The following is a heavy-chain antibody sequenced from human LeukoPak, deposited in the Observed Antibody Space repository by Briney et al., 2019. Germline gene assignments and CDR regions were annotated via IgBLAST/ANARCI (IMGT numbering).Heavy chain of an antibody. D-gene: IGHD2-2*03. CDR1: GYTFTGYY. CDR3: ASWAGYCSSTSCHPLNWFDP. J-gene: IGHJ5*02. CDR2: INPNSGGT. Sequence: ASVKVSCKASGYTFTGYYMHWVRQAPGQGLEWMGWINPNSGGTNYAQKFQGRVTMTRDTSISTAYMELSRLTSDATAVYYCASWAGYCSSTSCHPLNWFDPWGEGTLVTVSS. V-gene: IGHV1-2*02.